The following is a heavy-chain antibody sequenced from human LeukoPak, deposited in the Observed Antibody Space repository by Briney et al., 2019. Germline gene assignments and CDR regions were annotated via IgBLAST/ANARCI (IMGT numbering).Heavy chain of an antibody. D-gene: IGHD2-15*01. CDR2: IHHSGST. CDR3: ARGYCSGGSCYSYYYYNYMDV. V-gene: IGHV4-4*07. Sequence: PSETLSLTCTVSGGSISSYYWSWIRQPAGKGLEWIGSIHHSGSTNYNPSLKSRVTISVDTSKNQFSLKLSSVTAADTAVYYCARGYCSGGSCYSYYYYNYMDVWGKGTTVTVSS. CDR1: GGSISSYY. J-gene: IGHJ6*03.